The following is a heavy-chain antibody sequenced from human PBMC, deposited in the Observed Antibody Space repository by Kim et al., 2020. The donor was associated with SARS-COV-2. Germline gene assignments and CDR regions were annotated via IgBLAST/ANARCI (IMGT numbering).Heavy chain of an antibody. J-gene: IGHJ5*02. D-gene: IGHD3-10*01. CDR1: GFTFSSYW. CDR2: ISSDGTDT. Sequence: GGSLRLSCAASGFTFSSYWMHWVRQAPGKGLVWVSRISSDGTDTSVADSVKGRFNISRDNAQNTLYLQMNSLRAEDTALYYCARERLTMIGGVPHNWFDP. V-gene: IGHV3-74*01. CDR3: ARERLTMIGGVPHNWFDP.